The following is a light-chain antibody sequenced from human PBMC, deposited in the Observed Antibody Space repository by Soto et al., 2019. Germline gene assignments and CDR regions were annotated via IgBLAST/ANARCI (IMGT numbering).Light chain of an antibody. J-gene: IGLJ1*01. CDR1: SSNIGAGYD. CDR2: GNS. CDR3: QSYDSSLSGYV. Sequence: QSVLTQPPSVSGAPGQRVTISCTGSSSNIGAGYDVHWSQKLPGTAPKLLISGNSNRTSGVPDRFSGSKSGTSASLAITGLQAEDEADYYCQSYDSSLSGYVFGTGTKVTVL. V-gene: IGLV1-40*01.